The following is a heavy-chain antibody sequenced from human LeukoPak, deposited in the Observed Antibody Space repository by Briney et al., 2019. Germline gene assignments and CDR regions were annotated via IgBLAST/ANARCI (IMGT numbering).Heavy chain of an antibody. V-gene: IGHV3-53*01. CDR1: GLTVSSNY. Sequence: GGSLRLSCVASGLTVSSNYMRWVRQAAGTGLEWVSVIYSGGRTYYAESVKGRFTISRDNSKNTLYLQMNSLRAEDTAVYYCARVDGEYVSFDYWGQGTLVTVSS. CDR2: IYSGGRT. J-gene: IGHJ4*02. D-gene: IGHD3-16*01. CDR3: ARVDGEYVSFDY.